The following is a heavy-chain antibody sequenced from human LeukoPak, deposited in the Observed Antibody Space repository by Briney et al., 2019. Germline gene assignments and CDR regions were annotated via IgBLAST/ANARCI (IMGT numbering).Heavy chain of an antibody. D-gene: IGHD3-10*01. CDR2: ISSSGRTI. J-gene: IGHJ4*02. Sequence: GGSLRLSCAASGFTFSSYEMNWVRQAPGKGLEWVSYISSSGRTIYYADSVKGRFTISRDNAKNSLYLQMNSLRAEDTAVYYCASGGFGELSHDYWGQGTLVTVSS. CDR1: GFTFSSYE. CDR3: ASGGFGELSHDY. V-gene: IGHV3-48*03.